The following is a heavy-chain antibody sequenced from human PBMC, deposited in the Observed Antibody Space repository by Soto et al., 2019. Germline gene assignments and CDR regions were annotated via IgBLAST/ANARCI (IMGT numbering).Heavy chain of an antibody. Sequence: GTSAKVSCKASEGTFGSCSITWVRQEPGQRLEWMGEIIPLLGTANYAQKFQGRVTITGDKSTSTIYMGLSSLRSDDTAVYYCARDPVDLFGYMDVWGQGTTVTVSS. CDR3: ARDPVDLFGYMDV. J-gene: IGHJ6*02. CDR2: IIPLLGTA. CDR1: EGTFGSCS. D-gene: IGHD6-25*01. V-gene: IGHV1-69*08.